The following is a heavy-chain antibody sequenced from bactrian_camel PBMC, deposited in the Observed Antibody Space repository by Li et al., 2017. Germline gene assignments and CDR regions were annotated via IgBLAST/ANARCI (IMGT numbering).Heavy chain of an antibody. D-gene: IGHD2*01. V-gene: IGHV3S40*01. Sequence: VQLVESGGGLVQPGGSLRLSCTASGITFTNYDMIWVRQAPGKGLEWVSGIPSGGGSTYYADSVKGRFTISRDNAKNTLYLQMNSLKPEDTAMYYCAADRLPRYYSGGFVPSSFRYWGQGTQVTVS. CDR2: IPSGGGST. CDR1: GITFTNYD. J-gene: IGHJ6*01. CDR3: AADRLPRYYSGGFVPSSFRY.